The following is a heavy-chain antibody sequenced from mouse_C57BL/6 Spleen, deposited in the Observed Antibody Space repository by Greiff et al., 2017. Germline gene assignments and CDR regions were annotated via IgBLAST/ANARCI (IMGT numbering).Heavy chain of an antibody. CDR3: AREAYYYGSSSWFAY. D-gene: IGHD1-1*01. CDR1: GYSITSGYY. CDR2: ISYDGSN. V-gene: IGHV3-6*01. J-gene: IGHJ3*01. Sequence: EVKLMESGPGLVKPSQSLSLTCSVTGYSITSGYYWNWIRQFPGNKLEWMGYISYDGSNNYNPSLKNRISITRDISKNQFFLKLKSVTTEDTATYYCAREAYYYGSSSWFAYWGQGTLVTVSA.